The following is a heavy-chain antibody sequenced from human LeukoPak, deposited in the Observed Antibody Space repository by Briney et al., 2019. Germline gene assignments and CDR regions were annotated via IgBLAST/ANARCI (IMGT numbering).Heavy chain of an antibody. CDR2: IYPGDSDT. CDR1: GSIFTSYW. J-gene: IGHJ5*02. D-gene: IGHD2-2*01. V-gene: IGHV5-51*01. CDR3: AGLLSLNWFDP. Sequence: NAGASLQISCKGSGSIFTSYWIGWVRQLPGKGLEWMGIIYPGDSDTRYSPSFQGQVTISADKSISTAYLQWSSLKASDTAMYYCAGLLSLNWFDPWGQGTLVTVSS.